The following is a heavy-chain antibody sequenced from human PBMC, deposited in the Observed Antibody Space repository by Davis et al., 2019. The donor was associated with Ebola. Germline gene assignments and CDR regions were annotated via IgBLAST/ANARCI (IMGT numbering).Heavy chain of an antibody. Sequence: SETLSLTCAVYAGSFSEYLWSWIRQSPGKGLEWVGKISHGGVSAYNPSLKSRVIISVDPSKNQCSLRMNSLTAADTAKYYCARGSRKYSSARGDLYYFDNWGQGILVTVSS. J-gene: IGHJ4*02. CDR1: AGSFSEYL. CDR3: ARGSRKYSSARGDLYYFDN. V-gene: IGHV4-34*01. D-gene: IGHD6-25*01. CDR2: ISHGGVS.